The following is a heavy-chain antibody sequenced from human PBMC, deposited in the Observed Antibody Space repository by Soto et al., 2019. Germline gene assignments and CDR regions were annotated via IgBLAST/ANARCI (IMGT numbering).Heavy chain of an antibody. J-gene: IGHJ4*02. CDR1: GFTFSNYA. CDR3: AKGAIGRLDY. V-gene: IGHV3-23*01. Sequence: DVQLLDSGGGLVQPGRSLRLSCAASGFTFSNYAMSWVRQAPGKGLEWVSTSRASGVTTFYADSARGRFTISRDNSKNTLSLRMNSLTADDTAIYYCAKGAIGRLDYWGQGTLVTVSS. D-gene: IGHD1-26*01. CDR2: SRASGVTT.